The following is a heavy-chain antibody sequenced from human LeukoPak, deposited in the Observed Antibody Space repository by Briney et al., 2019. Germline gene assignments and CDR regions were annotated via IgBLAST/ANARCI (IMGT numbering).Heavy chain of an antibody. D-gene: IGHD6-19*01. CDR2: MNPNSGNT. CDR1: GYTFTSYD. J-gene: IGHJ4*02. V-gene: IGHV1-8*01. Sequence: ASVKVSCKASGYTFTSYDINWVRQATGQGLEWMGWMNPNSGNTGYAQKFQGRVTITRNTSISTAYMELSSLRSEDTAVYYCARGVVRGGWYHLFDYWAREPWSPSPQ. CDR3: ARGVVRGGWYHLFDY.